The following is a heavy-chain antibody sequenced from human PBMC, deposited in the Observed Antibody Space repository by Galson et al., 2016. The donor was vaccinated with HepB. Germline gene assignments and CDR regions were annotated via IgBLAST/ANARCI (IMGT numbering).Heavy chain of an antibody. CDR1: GGSISSYY. J-gene: IGHJ4*02. Sequence: SETLSLTCTVPGGSISSYYCHWVRQSPGKGLEWIGYVPYGGGANYNPSLKSRVTISADSSNKQFSLMLTSVTAADTAVYYCAGGWQFDYWGQGMLVTVAS. V-gene: IGHV4-59*08. D-gene: IGHD6-19*01. CDR3: AGGWQFDY. CDR2: VPYGGGA.